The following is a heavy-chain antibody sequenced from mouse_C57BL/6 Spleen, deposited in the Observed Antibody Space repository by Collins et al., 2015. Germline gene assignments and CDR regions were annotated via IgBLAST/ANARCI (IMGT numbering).Heavy chain of an antibody. J-gene: IGHJ2*01. CDR2: IDPSDSET. D-gene: IGHD1-1*01. V-gene: IGHV1-52*01. Sequence: QVQLQQPGAELVRPGSSVKLSCKASGYTFTSYWMHWVKQRPIQGLEWIGNIDPSDSETHYNQKFKDKATLTVDKSSSTAYMQLSSLTSEDSAVYYCATPRYYGSGFDYWAKAPLSQSPQ. CDR3: ATPRYYGSGFDY. CDR1: GYTFTSYW.